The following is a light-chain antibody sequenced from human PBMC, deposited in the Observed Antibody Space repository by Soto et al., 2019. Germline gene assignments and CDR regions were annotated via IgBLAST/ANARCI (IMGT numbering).Light chain of an antibody. J-gene: IGLJ2*01. CDR1: SSDVGGYNF. Sequence: QSVLTQPPSASGSLGQSVTISCTGTSSDVGGYNFVSWYQQHPGKAPKLMIYEVSKRPSGVPDRFSGSNSGNTASLTVSGLQAEDEADYYCSSYAGSHNWVFGGGTKLTVL. CDR3: SSYAGSHNWV. CDR2: EVS. V-gene: IGLV2-8*01.